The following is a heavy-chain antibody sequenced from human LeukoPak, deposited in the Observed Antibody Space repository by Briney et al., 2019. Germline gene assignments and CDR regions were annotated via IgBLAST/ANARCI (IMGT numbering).Heavy chain of an antibody. CDR2: IDNDGSDT. V-gene: IGHV3-74*01. D-gene: IGHD4/OR15-4a*01. CDR3: ARGGPNHGFGF. Sequence: PGGSLRLSCAASGFTFSSYWIHWVRQAPGKGLVWVSRIDNDGSDTIYADSVKGRFTISRDNAKNTLYLEMNSLRAEDTAVYFCARGGPNHGFGFWGQGTMVTVSS. CDR1: GFTFSSYW. J-gene: IGHJ3*01.